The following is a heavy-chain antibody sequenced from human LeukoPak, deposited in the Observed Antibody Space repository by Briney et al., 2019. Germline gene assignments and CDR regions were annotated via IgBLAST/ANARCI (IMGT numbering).Heavy chain of an antibody. CDR1: GGSISSGGYY. CDR2: IYYSGST. J-gene: IGHJ6*03. Sequence: TSETLSLTCTVSGGSISSGGYYWSWIRQHPGKDLEWIGYIYYSGSTYYNPSLKSRVTISVDTSKNQFSLKLSSVTAADTAVYYCARDTPSDSRYYYYMDVWGKGTTVTVSS. CDR3: ARDTPSDSRYYYYMDV. D-gene: IGHD2-15*01. V-gene: IGHV4-31*03.